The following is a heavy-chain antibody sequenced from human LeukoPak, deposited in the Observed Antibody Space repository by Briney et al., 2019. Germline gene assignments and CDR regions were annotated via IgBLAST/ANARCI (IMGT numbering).Heavy chain of an antibody. D-gene: IGHD3-3*01. J-gene: IGHJ4*02. Sequence: GGSLRLSCAASGFTFDDYAMHWVRQAPGKGLEWVSGISWNSGSIGYADSVKGRFTISRDNAKNSLYLQMNSLRTEDTALYYCAKGPWSDYWGQGTLVTVSS. CDR1: GFTFDDYA. V-gene: IGHV3-9*01. CDR2: ISWNSGSI. CDR3: AKGPWSDY.